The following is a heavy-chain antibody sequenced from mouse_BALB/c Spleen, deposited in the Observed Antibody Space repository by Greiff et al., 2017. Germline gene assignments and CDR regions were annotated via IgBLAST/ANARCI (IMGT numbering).Heavy chain of an antibody. CDR2: ISYSGST. Sequence: EVQLVESGPSLVKPSQTLSLTCSVTGDSITSGYWNWIRKFPGNKLEYMGYISYSGSTYYNPSLKSRISITRDTSKNQYYLQLNSVTTEDTATYYCARRDYGNPAFWYFDVWGAGTTVTVSS. CDR1: GDSITSGY. CDR3: ARRDYGNPAFWYFDV. D-gene: IGHD2-1*01. J-gene: IGHJ1*01. V-gene: IGHV3-8*02.